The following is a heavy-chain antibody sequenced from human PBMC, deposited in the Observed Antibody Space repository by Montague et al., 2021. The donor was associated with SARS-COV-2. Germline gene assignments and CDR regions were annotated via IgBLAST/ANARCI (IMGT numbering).Heavy chain of an antibody. CDR3: ARYSYSGTYFGLNDAFDI. D-gene: IGHD1-26*01. CDR1: GGSISSSSYY. Sequence: SETLSLTCTVSGGSISSSSYYWGWIRQPPGKGLEWIGSIYYSGSTYYNPSLKSRVTISVDPSKNQFSLKLSSVTAADTAVYYCARYSYSGTYFGLNDAFDIWGQGTLVTVSS. J-gene: IGHJ3*02. V-gene: IGHV4-39*01. CDR2: IYYSGST.